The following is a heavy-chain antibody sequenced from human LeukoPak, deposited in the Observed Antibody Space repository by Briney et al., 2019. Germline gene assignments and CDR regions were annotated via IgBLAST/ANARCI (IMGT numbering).Heavy chain of an antibody. CDR3: AVSEGGDYGDYELY. CDR1: GFTSSSYW. V-gene: IGHV3-7*01. Sequence: GGSLRLSCAASGFTSSSYWMSWVRPAPGKGLEWVANIKPDGSEKYYVGSVKGRFTISRDNAKNSLYLQMNSLRAEGTAVYYCAVSEGGDYGDYELYWGQGTLVTVSS. CDR2: IKPDGSEK. D-gene: IGHD4-17*01. J-gene: IGHJ4*02.